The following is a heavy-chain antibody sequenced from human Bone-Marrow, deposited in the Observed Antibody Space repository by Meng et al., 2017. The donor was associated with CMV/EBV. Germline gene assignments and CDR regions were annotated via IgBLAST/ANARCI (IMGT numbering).Heavy chain of an antibody. J-gene: IGHJ6*02. CDR1: GFTFSSYW. Sequence: GGSLRLSCAASGFTFSSYWMSWVRQAPGKGLEWVANIKQDGSEKYYVDSVKGRFTISRDNAKNSLYLQMSSLRAEDTAVYYCASDRRHPLPRYCSSTSCHNSLDVWGQGTTVTVSS. CDR3: ASDRRHPLPRYCSSTSCHNSLDV. D-gene: IGHD2-2*01. CDR2: IKQDGSEK. V-gene: IGHV3-7*01.